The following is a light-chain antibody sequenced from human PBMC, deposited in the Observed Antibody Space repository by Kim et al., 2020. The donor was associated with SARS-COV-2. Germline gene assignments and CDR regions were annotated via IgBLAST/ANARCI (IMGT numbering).Light chain of an antibody. CDR2: YDS. Sequence: APGKTARMTCGGNNVGSKSVHWYQQKPGQAPVVVIYYDSDRPSGSPERFSGANSGNTAALTISRVEAGDEADYYCQVWDSSSDHVVFGGGTKLTVL. V-gene: IGLV3-21*04. CDR1: NVGSKS. CDR3: QVWDSSSDHVV. J-gene: IGLJ2*01.